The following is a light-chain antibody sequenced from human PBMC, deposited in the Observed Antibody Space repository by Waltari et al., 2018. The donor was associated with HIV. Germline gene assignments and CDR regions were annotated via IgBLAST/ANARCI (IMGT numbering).Light chain of an antibody. Sequence: QSALTQPASVSGSPGQSITISCTGTSSDVGGSNYVSWYQQHPGKAPKLMIYDVSNRPSGVSIRFSGAKTDITASLTISGLQAEDEADYYCSSYTSSSTPCVLFGGGTKLTAL. J-gene: IGLJ2*01. CDR3: SSYTSSSTPCVL. CDR1: SSDVGGSNY. V-gene: IGLV2-14*03. CDR2: DVS.